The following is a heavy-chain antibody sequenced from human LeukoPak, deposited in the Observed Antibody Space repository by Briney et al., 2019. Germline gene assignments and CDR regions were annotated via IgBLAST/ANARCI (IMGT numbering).Heavy chain of an antibody. CDR3: ARDQYYYDSCGYYGGDY. Sequence: ASVKVSYKASGYAFTSYGISWVRQAPGQGLEWMGWISAYNGNTNYVQKLHGRVTMTTDTSTSTAYMELRSLRSYDTAVYYCARDQYYYDSCGYYGGDYWGQGTLVTVSS. CDR2: ISAYNGNT. D-gene: IGHD3-22*01. V-gene: IGHV1-18*01. J-gene: IGHJ4*02. CDR1: GYAFTSYG.